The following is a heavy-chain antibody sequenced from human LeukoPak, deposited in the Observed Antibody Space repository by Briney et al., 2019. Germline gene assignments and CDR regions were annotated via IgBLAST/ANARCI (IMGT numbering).Heavy chain of an antibody. V-gene: IGHV4-4*07. CDR1: GGSISSYY. CDR2: IYTSGST. D-gene: IGHD6-13*01. Sequence: SETLSLTCTVSGGSISSYYWSWIRQPPGKGLEWIGRIYTSGSTNYNPSLKSRVTMSVDTSKNQFSLKLSSVTAADTAVYYCARSSGSSWEPYYFDYWGQGTLVTVSS. CDR3: ARSSGSSWEPYYFDY. J-gene: IGHJ4*02.